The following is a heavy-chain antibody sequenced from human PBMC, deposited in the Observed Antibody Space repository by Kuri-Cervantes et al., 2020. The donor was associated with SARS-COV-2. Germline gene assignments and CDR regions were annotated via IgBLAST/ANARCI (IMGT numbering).Heavy chain of an antibody. V-gene: IGHV3-30*03. Sequence: GGSLRLSCAASGFTFSSYSMNWVRQAPGKGLEWVAVISYDGSNKYYTDSVKGRFTISRDNSKNTLYLQMNSLRAEDTAVYYCAFSGGDRYYFDYWGQGTLVTVSS. D-gene: IGHD2-21*02. CDR1: GFTFSSYS. CDR3: AFSGGDRYYFDY. CDR2: ISYDGSNK. J-gene: IGHJ4*02.